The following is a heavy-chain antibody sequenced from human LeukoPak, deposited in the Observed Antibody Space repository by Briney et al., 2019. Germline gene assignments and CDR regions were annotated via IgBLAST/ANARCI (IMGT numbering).Heavy chain of an antibody. V-gene: IGHV4-39*07. CDR2: IYYSGST. CDR1: GGSISSSSYY. CDR3: ATPGLMVVDASPYYFDY. J-gene: IGHJ4*02. Sequence: SETLSLTCTVSGGSISSSSYYWGWLRQPPGKGLEWIGSIYYSGSTYYNPSLKSRVTISVDTSKSQFSLKLSSVTAADTAVYYCATPGLMVVDASPYYFDYWGQGTLVTVSS. D-gene: IGHD2-15*01.